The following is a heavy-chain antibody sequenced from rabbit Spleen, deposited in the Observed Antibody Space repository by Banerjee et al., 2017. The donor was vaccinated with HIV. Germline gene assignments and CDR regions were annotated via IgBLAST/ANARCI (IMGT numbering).Heavy chain of an antibody. J-gene: IGHJ4*01. CDR1: GFSFSSSYW. D-gene: IGHD1-1*01. Sequence: QEQLEESGGDLVKPEGSLTLTCTASGFSFSSSYWICWVRQAPGKGLEWIGCIYAGSSGSTYYANWVNGRFSISKTSSTTVTLQMTSLTAADTATYFCARDPSSGSTTYYMDHLNLWGPGTLVTVS. V-gene: IGHV1S45*01. CDR2: IYAGSSGST. CDR3: ARDPSSGSTTYYMDHLNL.